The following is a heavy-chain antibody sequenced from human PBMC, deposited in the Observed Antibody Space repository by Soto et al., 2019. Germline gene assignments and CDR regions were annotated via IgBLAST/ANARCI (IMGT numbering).Heavy chain of an antibody. J-gene: IGHJ4*02. V-gene: IGHV4-61*01. CDR3: ARIGGWYDIDF. Sequence: SETLSLTCSVSGGSVSSGSFHWSWIRQPPGKGLQFIGSIFYNGIANYSPSLKNRVSISIDTSQSQFFLQLISVAAADTAVYYCARIGGWYDIDFWGQGRLVTVSS. D-gene: IGHD6-19*01. CDR1: GGSVSSGSFH. CDR2: IFYNGIA.